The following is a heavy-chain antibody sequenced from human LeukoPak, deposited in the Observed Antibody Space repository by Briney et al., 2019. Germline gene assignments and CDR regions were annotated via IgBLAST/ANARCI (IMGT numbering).Heavy chain of an antibody. Sequence: GASVKVSCKASGYTFTSYGISWVRQAPGQGLEWMGWISAYNGNTNYAQKLQGRVTMTTDTSTSTAYMELRSLRSDDTAVYYCARAPPPQFVCGGDCYSGGVFDIWGKGKMVTVSS. CDR2: ISAYNGNT. CDR1: GYTFTSYG. D-gene: IGHD2-21*02. CDR3: ARAPPPQFVCGGDCYSGGVFDI. J-gene: IGHJ3*02. V-gene: IGHV1-18*01.